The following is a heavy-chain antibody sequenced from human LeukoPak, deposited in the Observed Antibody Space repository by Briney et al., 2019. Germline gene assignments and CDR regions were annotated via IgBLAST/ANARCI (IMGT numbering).Heavy chain of an antibody. CDR2: IYHSGST. V-gene: IGHV4-38-2*02. Sequence: SETLSLTCTVSGYSISSGYYWGWIRQPPGKGLEWIGSIYHSGSTYYNPSLKSRVTISVDTSKNQFSLKLSSVTAADTAVYYCAREWKLFDYWGQGTLVTVSS. D-gene: IGHD1-1*01. CDR1: GYSISSGYY. CDR3: AREWKLFDY. J-gene: IGHJ4*02.